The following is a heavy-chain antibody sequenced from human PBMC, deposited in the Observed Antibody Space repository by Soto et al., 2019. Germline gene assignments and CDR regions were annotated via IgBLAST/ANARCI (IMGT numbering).Heavy chain of an antibody. V-gene: IGHV3-30*03. D-gene: IGHD2-21*02. Sequence: GGSLRLSCAASGFTFSSYGIHWVRQAPGKGLEWVAVISHDGSKTNYADSVKGRFTISRDNAKNPLYLEMNSLRAEDTAVYFCARDNGGDWGVGAFDIWGQGTMVTVSS. CDR3: ARDNGGDWGVGAFDI. J-gene: IGHJ3*02. CDR2: ISHDGSKT. CDR1: GFTFSSYG.